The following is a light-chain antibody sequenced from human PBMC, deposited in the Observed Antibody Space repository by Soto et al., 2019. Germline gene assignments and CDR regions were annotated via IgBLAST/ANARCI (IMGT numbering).Light chain of an antibody. V-gene: IGKV3-20*01. CDR2: GAS. CDR1: QSVSSSY. J-gene: IGKJ4*01. CDR3: QQYGSSLLT. Sequence: EIVLTQSPGTLSLSPGERATLSCRASQSVSSSYLAWYQQKPGQAPRLLIYGASSRATGIPDRFSGSGSGTDFTLTISRLDPEYSAVYYCQQYGSSLLTFGGGTKVEIK.